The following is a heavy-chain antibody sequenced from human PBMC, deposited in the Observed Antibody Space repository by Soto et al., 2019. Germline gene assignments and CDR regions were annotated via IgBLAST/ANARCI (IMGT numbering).Heavy chain of an antibody. CDR3: ARAQGSGFLVS. CDR2: IYYIGNT. J-gene: IGHJ4*02. V-gene: IGHV4-30-4*01. Sequence: QVQLHESGPGLVKPSQTLSLTCTVSGGSISSGDYYWSWIRQPPGKGLEWIGYIYYIGNTYYNPSLKSRVTISVDTSKNQSSLKLSSVTAADTAVYYCARAQGSGFLVSWGQGTPVTVSS. CDR1: GGSISSGDYY. D-gene: IGHD3-10*01.